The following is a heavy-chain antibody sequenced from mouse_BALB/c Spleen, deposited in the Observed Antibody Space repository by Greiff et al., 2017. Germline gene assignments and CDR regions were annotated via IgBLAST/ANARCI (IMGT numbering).Heavy chain of an antibody. CDR2: ISSGGSYT. CDR3: TREAGDAMDY. V-gene: IGHV5-6-4*01. J-gene: IGHJ4*01. D-gene: IGHD3-3*01. CDR1: GFTFSSYT. Sequence: EVQVVESGGGLVKPGGSLKLSCAASGFTFSSYTMSWVRQTPEKRLEWVATISSGGSYTYYPDSVKGRFTISRDNAKNTLYLQMSSLKSEDTAMYYCTREAGDAMDYWGQGTSVTVSS.